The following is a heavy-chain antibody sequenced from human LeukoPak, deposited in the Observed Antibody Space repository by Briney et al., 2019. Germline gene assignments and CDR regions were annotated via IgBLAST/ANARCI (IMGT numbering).Heavy chain of an antibody. V-gene: IGHV4-38-2*02. J-gene: IGHJ3*02. CDR2: IYPTGST. CDR3: ARQKIVGATHDAFDI. D-gene: IGHD1-26*01. CDR1: GYSISSGYY. Sequence: SETLSLTCTVSGYSISSGYYWGWIRQPPGKGLEWIGNIYPTGSTYYNPSLKSRVTISVDTSKNQFSLKVSSVSAADTAVYYCARQKIVGATHDAFDIWGQGTMVTVSS.